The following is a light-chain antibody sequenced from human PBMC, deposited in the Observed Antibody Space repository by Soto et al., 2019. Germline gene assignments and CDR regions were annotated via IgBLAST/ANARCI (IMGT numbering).Light chain of an antibody. CDR3: QQYYSTPQT. J-gene: IGKJ2*01. Sequence: DTVMTQSPDSLAVSLGERATINCKSSQSVLYRTNNNNYLAWYQQKPGQPPKLLIYWASTRESGVPDRFSGSGSGTDFTLTIGSLQAEDVAVYYCQQYYSTPQTFGQGTKLEI. V-gene: IGKV4-1*01. CDR2: WAS. CDR1: QSVLYRTNNNNY.